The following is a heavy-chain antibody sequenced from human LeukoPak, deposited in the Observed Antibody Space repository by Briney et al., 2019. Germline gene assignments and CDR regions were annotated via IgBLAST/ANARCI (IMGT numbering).Heavy chain of an antibody. CDR2: VDPDTGNT. CDR3: AREPRVGAKYFDY. CDR1: GYTFTHSD. Sequence: GAPVRLSCKPSGYTFTHSDLPWVRQGPGQGLEYMGMVDPDTGNTNYAQKFKGRVSMTRVTSTSTVYMDLSSLRSEDTAVYYCAREPRVGAKYFDYWGQGTLVTVSS. J-gene: IGHJ4*02. D-gene: IGHD1-26*01. V-gene: IGHV1-46*01.